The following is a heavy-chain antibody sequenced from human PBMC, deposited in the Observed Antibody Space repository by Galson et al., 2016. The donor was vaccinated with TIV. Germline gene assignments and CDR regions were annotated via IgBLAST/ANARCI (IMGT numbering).Heavy chain of an antibody. D-gene: IGHD4-17*01. J-gene: IGHJ4*02. CDR3: PSAGPSDSGDLGRD. V-gene: IGHV1-8*02. CDR1: GYTSNTYD. Sequence: SVKVSCKASGYTSNTYDLNWVRQATGQGLEWMGWMNAKSGNRGYAPKFQGRLTVTRDTSRSTAYMELSSLRSDDTAVDYCPSAGPSDSGDLGRDWGQGTQVTVSS. CDR2: MNAKSGNR.